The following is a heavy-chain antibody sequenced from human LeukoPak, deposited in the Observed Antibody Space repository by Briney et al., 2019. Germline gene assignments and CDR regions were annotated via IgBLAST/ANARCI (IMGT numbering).Heavy chain of an antibody. CDR3: SILTGYYSGKKNFDS. CDR1: GGTFSSYA. Sequence: SVKVSFKASGGTFSSYAISWVRQAPGQGLEWMGRIIPILGIANYAQKFQGRVTITADKSTSTAYMELSSLRSEDTDVYYCSILTGYYSGKKNFDSWGQGTLVTVSS. J-gene: IGHJ4*02. CDR2: IIPILGIA. V-gene: IGHV1-69*04. D-gene: IGHD3-9*01.